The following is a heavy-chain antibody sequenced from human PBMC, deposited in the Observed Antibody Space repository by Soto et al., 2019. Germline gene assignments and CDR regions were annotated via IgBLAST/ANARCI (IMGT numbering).Heavy chain of an antibody. Sequence: GGSLRLSCAASGFTFSSYAMHWVRQAPGKGLEYVSAISSNGGSTYYANSVKGRFTISRDNSKNTLYLQMGSLRAEDMAVYYCAREGEVFDWLTTALDYWGQGTLVTVSS. D-gene: IGHD3-9*01. CDR2: ISSNGGST. J-gene: IGHJ4*02. CDR3: AREGEVFDWLTTALDY. CDR1: GFTFSSYA. V-gene: IGHV3-64*01.